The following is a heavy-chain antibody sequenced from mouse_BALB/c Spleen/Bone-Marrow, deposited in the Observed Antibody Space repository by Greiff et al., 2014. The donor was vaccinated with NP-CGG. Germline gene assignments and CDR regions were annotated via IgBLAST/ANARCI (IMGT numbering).Heavy chain of an antibody. D-gene: IGHD4-1*01. CDR3: ARWEYYAMDY. Sequence: VQLQQSGAELVKPGTSVKLSCTASGFNIKDTYMHWVKQRPEQGLEWIGRIDPANGNTKYDPKFQGKATITADTSSNTAYLQLSSLTSEDTAAYYCARWEYYAMDYWGQGTSVTVSS. CDR2: IDPANGNT. CDR1: GFNIKDTY. J-gene: IGHJ4*01. V-gene: IGHV14-3*02.